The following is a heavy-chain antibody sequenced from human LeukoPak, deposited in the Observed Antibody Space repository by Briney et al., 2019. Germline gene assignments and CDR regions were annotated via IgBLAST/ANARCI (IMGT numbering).Heavy chain of an antibody. CDR3: ARGGLYYDILTGKNWFDP. CDR1: GGSISSYY. D-gene: IGHD3-9*01. CDR2: IYYSGST. Sequence: SETLSLTCTVSGGSISSYYWSWIRQPPGKGLEWIGYIYYSGSTNYNPSLKSRVTISVDTSKNQSSLKLSSVTAADTAVYYCARGGLYYDILTGKNWFDPWGQGTLVTVSS. V-gene: IGHV4-59*01. J-gene: IGHJ5*02.